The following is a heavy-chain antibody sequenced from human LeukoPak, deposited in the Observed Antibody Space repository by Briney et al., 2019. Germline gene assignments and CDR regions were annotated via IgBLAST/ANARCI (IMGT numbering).Heavy chain of an antibody. V-gene: IGHV5-51*01. Sequence: GESLKISCKGSGYSFTSYWIGWVRQMPGKGLEWMGIIYPGDSDTRYSPSFQGQVTISADKSISTAYLQWSSLKASGTAMYYRARRPVNWNYLIGYWGQGTLVTVSS. D-gene: IGHD1-7*01. CDR2: IYPGDSDT. J-gene: IGHJ4*02. CDR1: GYSFTSYW. CDR3: ARRPVNWNYLIGY.